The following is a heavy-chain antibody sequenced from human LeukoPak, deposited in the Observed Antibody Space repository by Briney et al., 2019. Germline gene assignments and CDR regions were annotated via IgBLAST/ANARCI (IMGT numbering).Heavy chain of an antibody. D-gene: IGHD4/OR15-4a*01. CDR1: GFTFGDYY. Sequence: GGSLRLSCAASGFTFGDYYMTWIRQAPGKGLEWVSYISSSGSTTYYADSVKGRFTISRDNAKNSLYLQMNSLRAEDTAVYYCTSSAAYYSYWGQGTLVTVSS. J-gene: IGHJ4*02. V-gene: IGHV3-11*01. CDR3: TSSAAYYSY. CDR2: ISSSGSTT.